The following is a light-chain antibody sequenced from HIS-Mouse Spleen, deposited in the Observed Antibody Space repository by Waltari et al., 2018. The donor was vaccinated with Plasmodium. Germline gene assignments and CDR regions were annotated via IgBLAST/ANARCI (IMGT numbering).Light chain of an antibody. V-gene: IGKV3-15*01. CDR2: GAS. Sequence: EIVMTQSPATLSVSRGERDTLSCRACQSVSINLACSQQKPGQARTLLIYGASTRATGIPARLSGSGSGTEFTLTSSSLQSEDFAVYYCQQYNNWSFTFGPGTKVDIK. CDR1: QSVSIN. J-gene: IGKJ3*01. CDR3: QQYNNWSFT.